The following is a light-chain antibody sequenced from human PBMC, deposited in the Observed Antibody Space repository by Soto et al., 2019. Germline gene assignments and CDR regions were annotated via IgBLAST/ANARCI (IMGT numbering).Light chain of an antibody. J-gene: IGKJ4*01. CDR1: QGVSSY. Sequence: EIVLTQSPATLSLSPGERATLSCRANQGVSSYLAWYQQRPGQAPRLLIYDASNRATGIPARFSGSGSGTDITLSISSLEAEDFAIYYCQQRGHWLTFGGGTKVEIK. V-gene: IGKV3-11*01. CDR2: DAS. CDR3: QQRGHWLT.